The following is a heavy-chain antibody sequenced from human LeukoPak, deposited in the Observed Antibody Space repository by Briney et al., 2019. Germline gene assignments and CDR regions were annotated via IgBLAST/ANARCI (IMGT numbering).Heavy chain of an antibody. V-gene: IGHV3-43D*03. Sequence: GGSLRLSCAASGFTFDDYAMHWVRQAPGKGLEWVSLISWDGGSTYYADSVKGRFTISRDNSKNSLYLQMNSLRAEDTALYYCAKDSRPGWYREYYFDYWGQGTLVTVSS. CDR2: ISWDGGST. CDR3: AKDSRPGWYREYYFDY. D-gene: IGHD6-19*01. CDR1: GFTFDDYA. J-gene: IGHJ4*02.